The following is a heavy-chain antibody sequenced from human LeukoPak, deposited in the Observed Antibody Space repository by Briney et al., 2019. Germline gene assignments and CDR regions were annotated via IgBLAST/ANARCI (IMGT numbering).Heavy chain of an antibody. CDR1: GFTFSNNA. CDR2: VSGSGSST. D-gene: IGHD6-13*01. Sequence: PGGSLRLSCAASGFTFSNNAMSWVRQAPGKGLEWVSAVSGSGSSTFYADSVKGRFTISRDNSENTLFLQMSSLRAEDTAVYYCAKLIIAPEGYEYFPHWGQGTLVTVSS. J-gene: IGHJ1*01. V-gene: IGHV3-23*01. CDR3: AKLIIAPEGYEYFPH.